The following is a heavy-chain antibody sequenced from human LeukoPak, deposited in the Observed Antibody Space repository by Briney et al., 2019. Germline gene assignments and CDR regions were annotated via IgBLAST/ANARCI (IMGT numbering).Heavy chain of an antibody. CDR2: ISGSGGST. V-gene: IGHV3-23*01. D-gene: IGHD3-22*01. CDR3: AKSGGNSTMIVVVNNFDY. Sequence: GASLRLSSAASGFTFSSYAMSWVRQAPGKGLEWGSAISGSGGSTYYADSVKGRFTISRDNSKNTLYLQMNSLRAEDTAVYYCAKSGGNSTMIVVVNNFDYWGQGTLVTVSS. J-gene: IGHJ4*02. CDR1: GFTFSSYA.